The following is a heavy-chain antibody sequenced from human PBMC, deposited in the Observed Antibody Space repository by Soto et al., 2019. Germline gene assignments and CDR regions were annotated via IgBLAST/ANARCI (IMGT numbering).Heavy chain of an antibody. CDR2: LYYSGST. CDR3: ARHSGPYASSWLGA. D-gene: IGHD2-2*01. CDR1: GGSISSSSYY. J-gene: IGHJ5*02. Sequence: PSETLSLTCTVSGGSISSSSYYWGWIRQPPGKGLEWIGSLYYSGSTYYNPSLKSRVTISINTSKNQMSLELSSVTAADTAVYYWARHSGPYASSWLGAWGQGTLVTVSS. V-gene: IGHV4-39*01.